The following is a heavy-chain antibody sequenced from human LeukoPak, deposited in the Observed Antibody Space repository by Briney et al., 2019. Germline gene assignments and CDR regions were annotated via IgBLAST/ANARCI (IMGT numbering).Heavy chain of an antibody. Sequence: SQTLSLTCVISGDGVSSNSAAWNWIRQSPSRGLEWLGRTYYRSKWFSDYTVSMRSRVTINPDTSKNQFSLQLNSVTPEDTAVYYCAISPEIGFRTIFGVPRILGPDLRPGYFDYWGQGTLVTVSS. D-gene: IGHD3-3*01. CDR3: AISPEIGFRTIFGVPRILGPDLRPGYFDY. V-gene: IGHV6-1*01. CDR2: TYYRSKWFS. CDR1: GDGVSSNSAA. J-gene: IGHJ4*02.